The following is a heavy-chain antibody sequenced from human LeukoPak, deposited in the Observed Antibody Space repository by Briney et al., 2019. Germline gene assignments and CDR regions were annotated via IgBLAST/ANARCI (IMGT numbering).Heavy chain of an antibody. Sequence: GGSLRLSCAASGFTVSSNYMSWVRQAPGKGPEWVSVIYSGGSTYYADSVKGRFTISRDNSKNTLYLQMNSLRAEDTAVYYCARGPQNYDILTGYYPSPFDYWGQGTLVTVSS. CDR3: ARGPQNYDILTGYYPSPFDY. J-gene: IGHJ4*02. CDR2: IYSGGST. CDR1: GFTVSSNY. D-gene: IGHD3-9*01. V-gene: IGHV3-66*01.